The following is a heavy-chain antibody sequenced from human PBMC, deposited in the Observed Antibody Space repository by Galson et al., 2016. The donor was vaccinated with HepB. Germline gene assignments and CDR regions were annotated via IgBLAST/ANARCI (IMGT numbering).Heavy chain of an antibody. V-gene: IGHV4-4*02. Sequence: SETLSLTCAVSGASISNANWWSWVRQSPEKGLEWIGEIYHSGTINYNPYLRSRLSMSIDPSRNEFSLSLHSVTAADTAVYYCTSQGLNIWADHGYYDFWGQGALVIVSS. CDR3: TSQGLNIWADHGYYDF. J-gene: IGHJ4*02. CDR1: GASISNANW. CDR2: IYHSGTI. D-gene: IGHD2/OR15-2a*01.